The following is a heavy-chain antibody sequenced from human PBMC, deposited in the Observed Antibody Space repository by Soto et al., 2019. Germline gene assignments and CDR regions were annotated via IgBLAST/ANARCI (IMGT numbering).Heavy chain of an antibody. CDR1: GFTFSMYW. Sequence: PGWALRLSCAASGFTFSMYWMHWVRQVPGKGPEWVSGINDDGISTNYADSVKGRFTNSRDNAKNTLNLQMNALRVEDTAVYYCTRGPRSTSNGRGAFWGQGTPVTVSS. V-gene: IGHV3-74*01. J-gene: IGHJ4*02. D-gene: IGHD2-15*01. CDR2: INDDGIST. CDR3: TRGPRSTSNGRGAF.